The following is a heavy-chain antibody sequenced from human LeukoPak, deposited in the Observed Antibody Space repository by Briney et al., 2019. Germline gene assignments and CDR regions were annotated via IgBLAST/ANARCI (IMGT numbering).Heavy chain of an antibody. CDR3: AKDRESSSWLGAVVGYYYYGMDV. CDR2: INHSGST. D-gene: IGHD6-13*01. CDR1: GGSFSGYY. J-gene: IGHJ6*02. V-gene: IGHV4-34*01. Sequence: SETLSLTCAVYGGSFSGYYWSWIRQPPGKGLEWIGEINHSGSTNYNPSLKSRVTISVDTSKNQFSLKLSSVTAADTAVYYCAKDRESSSWLGAVVGYYYYGMDVWGQGTTVTVSS.